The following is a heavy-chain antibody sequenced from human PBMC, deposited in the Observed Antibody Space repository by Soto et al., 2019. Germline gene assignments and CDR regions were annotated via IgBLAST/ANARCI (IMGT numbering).Heavy chain of an antibody. Sequence: ASVKVSCKASGGTFSSYAISWVRQAPGQGLEWMGGIIPIFGTANYAQKFQGRVTITADESTSTAYMELSSLRSKDTAVYYCARYASDRGQDYGDYPVGYYYGMDVWGQGTTVTVSS. D-gene: IGHD4-17*01. V-gene: IGHV1-69*13. CDR3: ARYASDRGQDYGDYPVGYYYGMDV. J-gene: IGHJ6*02. CDR2: IIPIFGTA. CDR1: GGTFSSYA.